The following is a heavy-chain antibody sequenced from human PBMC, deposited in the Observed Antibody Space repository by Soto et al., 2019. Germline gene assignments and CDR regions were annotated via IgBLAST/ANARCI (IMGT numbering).Heavy chain of an antibody. CDR1: GFTFSSYE. D-gene: IGHD3-3*01. J-gene: IGHJ5*02. Sequence: GGSLRLSCAASGFTFSSYEMNWVRQAPGKGLEWVSYISSSGSTIYYADSAKGRFTISRDNAKNSLYLQMNSLRAEDTAVYYCAREWGGYDFWSGYYTGGYNWFDPWGQGTLVTVSS. CDR3: AREWGGYDFWSGYYTGGYNWFDP. V-gene: IGHV3-48*03. CDR2: ISSSGSTI.